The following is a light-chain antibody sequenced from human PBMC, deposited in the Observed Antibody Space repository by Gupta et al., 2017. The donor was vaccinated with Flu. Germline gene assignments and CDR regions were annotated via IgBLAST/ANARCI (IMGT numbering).Light chain of an antibody. CDR3: RRDYSFPRT. CDR2: DAS. J-gene: IGKJ1*01. Sequence: PSSMSASVGDRVTITCRASQFIDLSLGWYKQKPGQGPKLLVYDASISRGAVPSRFNGSGSGTAFSLTIIGLQSEDFATYYCRRDYSFPRTFGQGTKVDIK. CDR1: QFIDLS. V-gene: IGKV1-12*01.